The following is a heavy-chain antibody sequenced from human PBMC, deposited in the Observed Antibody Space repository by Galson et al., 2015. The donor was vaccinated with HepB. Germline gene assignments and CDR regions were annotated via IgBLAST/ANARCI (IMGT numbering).Heavy chain of an antibody. V-gene: IGHV3-30*18. J-gene: IGHJ6*02. CDR1: GFTFRSYS. CDR3: AKDRARRIGDMDV. CDR2: ISFDGGNK. Sequence: SLRLSCAGSGFTFRSYSINWVRQAPGKGLEWVTLISFDGGNKYYADSVKGRFTISRDNSNNMLYLQMNSLRTEDTAVYYCAKDRARRIGDMDVWGQGTTVIVSS.